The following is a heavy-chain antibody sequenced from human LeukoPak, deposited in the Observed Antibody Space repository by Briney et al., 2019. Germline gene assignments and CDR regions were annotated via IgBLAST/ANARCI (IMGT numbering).Heavy chain of an antibody. J-gene: IGHJ6*03. V-gene: IGHV1-18*01. CDR1: GYTFTSYG. D-gene: IGHD6-13*01. Sequence: GASVKVSCKASGYTFTSYGISWVRQAPGQGLEWMGWISAYNGNTNYAQKLQGRVTMTTDTSTSTAYMELRSLRSDDTAVYYCARDGQLVLYYYYYYYMDVWGKGTTVTISS. CDR3: ARDGQLVLYYYYYYYMDV. CDR2: ISAYNGNT.